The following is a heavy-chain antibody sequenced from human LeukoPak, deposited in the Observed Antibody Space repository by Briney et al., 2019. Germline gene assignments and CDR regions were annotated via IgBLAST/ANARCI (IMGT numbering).Heavy chain of an antibody. Sequence: PSETLSLTCTVSGGSISSYYWSWIRQPPGKGLEWIGYIYYSGSINYNPSLKSRVTISVDTSKNQFSLKLSSVTAADTAVYYCARGGRDGYTFQHWGQGTLVTVSS. CDR1: GGSISSYY. CDR3: ARGGRDGYTFQH. D-gene: IGHD5-24*01. J-gene: IGHJ1*01. CDR2: IYYSGSI. V-gene: IGHV4-59*01.